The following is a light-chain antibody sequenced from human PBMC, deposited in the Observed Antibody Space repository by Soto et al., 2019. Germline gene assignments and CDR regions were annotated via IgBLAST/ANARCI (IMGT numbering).Light chain of an antibody. Sequence: QSVLTQPRSVSGSPGQSVTISCTGTSSDVGGYNYVSWYQQHLGKAPKLMIYDVSKRPSGVPDRFSGSKSGNTASLTISGLQAEDEADYYCCSYAGSYTYVFGTGTKVTV. V-gene: IGLV2-11*01. J-gene: IGLJ1*01. CDR3: CSYAGSYTYV. CDR2: DVS. CDR1: SSDVGGYNY.